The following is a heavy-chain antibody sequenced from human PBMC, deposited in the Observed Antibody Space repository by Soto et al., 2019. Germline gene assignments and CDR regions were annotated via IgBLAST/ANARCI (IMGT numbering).Heavy chain of an antibody. CDR1: GGSISSYY. J-gene: IGHJ6*02. D-gene: IGHD1-26*01. CDR2: IYYSGRT. V-gene: IGHV4-59*01. Sequence: SETLSLTCTVSGGSISSYYWSWIRQPPGKGLEWIGDIYYSGRTNYNPSLKSRVTISVDRSKNQFSRKLSSVTAADTAVDYCGRVRMDFHKAGAYYYGMDVWAQGTPVPVYS. CDR3: GRVRMDFHKAGAYYYGMDV.